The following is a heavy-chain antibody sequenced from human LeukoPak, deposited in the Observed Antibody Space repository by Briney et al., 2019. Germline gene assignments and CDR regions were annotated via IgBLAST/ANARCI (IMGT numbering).Heavy chain of an antibody. CDR3: ASWLELLGFGGAIYAFDI. CDR2: IYHSGST. Sequence: MASETLSLTCAVSGGSINSNNWWRWVRQPPGKGLGWIGEIYHSGSTNYNPSLKSRVTISVDTSKNQFSLKLSSVTAADTAVYYCASWLELLGFGGAIYAFDIWGQGTMVTVSS. D-gene: IGHD3-10*01. J-gene: IGHJ3*02. CDR1: GGSINSNNW. V-gene: IGHV4-4*02.